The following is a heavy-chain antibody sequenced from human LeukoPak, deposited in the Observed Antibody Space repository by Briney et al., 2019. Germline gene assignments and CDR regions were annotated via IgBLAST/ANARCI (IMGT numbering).Heavy chain of an antibody. J-gene: IGHJ4*02. CDR3: ARILVVVPAAMDY. Sequence: SETLCLTCTVSGGSISSSSYYWGWIRQPPGKGLEWIGSIYYSGSTYYNPSLKSRVTISVDTSKNQFSLKLSSVTAADTAVYYCARILVVVPAAMDYWGQGTLVTVSS. CDR2: IYYSGST. V-gene: IGHV4-39*01. CDR1: GGSISSSSYY. D-gene: IGHD2-2*01.